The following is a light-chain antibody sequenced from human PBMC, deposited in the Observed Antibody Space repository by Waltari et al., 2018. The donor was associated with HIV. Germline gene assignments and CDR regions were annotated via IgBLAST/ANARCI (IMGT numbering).Light chain of an antibody. V-gene: IGKV1-5*03. CDR2: KAS. Sequence: DIRMTQTPSTLSTSVVDRVTITSRASQPISSWLTWYQQKLGKAPKVRIYKASSLESGVPARFGGRGYGTEFTHTISSLQTDDSATYYCQKYLNYPYTFGEGTKVEIK. CDR1: QPISSW. J-gene: IGKJ2*01. CDR3: QKYLNYPYT.